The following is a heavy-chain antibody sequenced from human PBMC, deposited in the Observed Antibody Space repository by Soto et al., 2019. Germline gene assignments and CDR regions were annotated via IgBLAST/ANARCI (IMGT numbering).Heavy chain of an antibody. J-gene: IGHJ4*02. CDR3: AREQDWRPVSSYQVFFDN. CDR1: GFTFSRYW. Sequence: GGSLTLSCAASGFTFSRYWMHWVRLVPGKGLMWVSRINSDGTTTAYADSVKGRFTISRDNAKNMVYLQMNSLRGEDTAVYYCAREQDWRPVSSYQVFFDNWGQRTPVTVSS. CDR2: INSDGTTT. D-gene: IGHD6-19*01. V-gene: IGHV3-74*01.